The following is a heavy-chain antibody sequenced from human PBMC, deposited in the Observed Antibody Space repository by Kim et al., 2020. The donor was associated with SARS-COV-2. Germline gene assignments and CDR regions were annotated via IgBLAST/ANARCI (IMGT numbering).Heavy chain of an antibody. D-gene: IGHD4-17*01. V-gene: IGHV3-21*01. J-gene: IGHJ6*02. Sequence: VKGRFTIARDNAKNSLYLQMNSLRAEDTAVYYCARDHDYPTNYYYYGMDVWGQGTTVTVSS. CDR3: ARDHDYPTNYYYYGMDV.